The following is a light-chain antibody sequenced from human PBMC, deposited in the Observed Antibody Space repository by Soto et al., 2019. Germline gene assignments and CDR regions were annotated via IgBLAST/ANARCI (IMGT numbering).Light chain of an antibody. CDR3: SSYAGSKNYVI. CDR2: GVT. J-gene: IGLJ2*01. V-gene: IGLV2-8*01. Sequence: QSALTQPPSASGSPGQSVTISCTGTSSDIGLYNYVSWYQQHPGKAPKLMIYGVTKRPSGVPDRFSGSKSGNTASLTVSGLQGEDEADYYCSSYAGSKNYVIFGGGTKLTVL. CDR1: SSDIGLYNY.